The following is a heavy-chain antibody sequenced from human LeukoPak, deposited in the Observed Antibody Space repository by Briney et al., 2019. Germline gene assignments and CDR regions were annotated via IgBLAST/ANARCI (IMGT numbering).Heavy chain of an antibody. CDR1: GGTFSSYA. CDR2: IIPIFGTA. Sequence: PVKVSCKASGGTFSSYAISWVRQAPGQGLEWMGGIIPIFGTANYAQKFQGRVTITADESTSTAYMELSSLRSEDTAVYYCTIGYCSSTSCYPLVDVWGQGTTVTVSS. J-gene: IGHJ6*02. V-gene: IGHV1-69*13. D-gene: IGHD2-2*01. CDR3: TIGYCSSTSCYPLVDV.